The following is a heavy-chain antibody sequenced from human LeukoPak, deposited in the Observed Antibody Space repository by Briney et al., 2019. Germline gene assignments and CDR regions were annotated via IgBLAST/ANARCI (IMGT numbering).Heavy chain of an antibody. Sequence: GGSLRLSCAAAGFSVSRHYMSWVRQAPGKGLQWVAVIWSDANNKYYADSVKARFTISRDNSKNTMYLEMNSLRAEDTAVYYCARWGFGYYASSALGTSYGMDVWGQGITVTVSS. CDR3: ARWGFGYYASSALGTSYGMDV. V-gene: IGHV3-33*07. CDR2: IWSDANNK. CDR1: GFSVSRHY. D-gene: IGHD3-22*01. J-gene: IGHJ6*02.